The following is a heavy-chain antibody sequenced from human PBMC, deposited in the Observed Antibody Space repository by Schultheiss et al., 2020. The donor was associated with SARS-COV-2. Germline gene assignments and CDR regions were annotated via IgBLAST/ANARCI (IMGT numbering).Heavy chain of an antibody. CDR3: ARDDFWSAIARLYDY. CDR1: GFTFSTYS. V-gene: IGHV3-23*01. J-gene: IGHJ4*02. Sequence: GGSLRLSCVVSGFTFSTYSMNWVRQAPGKGLEWVSAISGSGGSTYYADSVKGRFTISRDNSKNTLYLQMNSLRAEDTAVYYCARDDFWSAIARLYDYWGQGTLVTVSS. D-gene: IGHD3-3*01. CDR2: ISGSGGST.